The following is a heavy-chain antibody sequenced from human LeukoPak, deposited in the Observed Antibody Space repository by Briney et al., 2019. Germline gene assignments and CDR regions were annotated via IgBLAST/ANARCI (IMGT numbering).Heavy chain of an antibody. D-gene: IGHD3-3*01. CDR3: ARDGYDFWSGRKYYGMDV. Sequence: QPGGSLRLSCAASGFTFSSYEMNWVRQAPGKGLEWVSYISGSGSTIYYADSVKGRFTISRDNAKNSLYLQMNSLRAEDTAVYYCARDGYDFWSGRKYYGMDVWGQGTTVTVSS. V-gene: IGHV3-48*03. CDR2: ISGSGSTI. J-gene: IGHJ6*02. CDR1: GFTFSSYE.